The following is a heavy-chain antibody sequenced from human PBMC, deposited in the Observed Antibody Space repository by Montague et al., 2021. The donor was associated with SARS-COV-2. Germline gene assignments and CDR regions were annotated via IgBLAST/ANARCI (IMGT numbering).Heavy chain of an antibody. CDR1: GFTFGDYA. V-gene: IGHV3-9*01. CDR2: VSWNSGTI. D-gene: IGHD6-19*01. J-gene: IGHJ4*02. Sequence: SLRLSCAASGFTFGDYAMHWVRQAPGKGLEWVSGVSWNSGTIGYADSVKGRFTISRDNAKNSLYLQMNSLRAEDTALCFCAKVAVTKPPYYFDYWGQGTLVTVSS. CDR3: AKVAVTKPPYYFDY.